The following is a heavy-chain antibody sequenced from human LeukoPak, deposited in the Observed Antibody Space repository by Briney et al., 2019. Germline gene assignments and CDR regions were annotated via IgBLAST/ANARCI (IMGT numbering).Heavy chain of an antibody. D-gene: IGHD3-10*01. CDR2: IYTSGST. CDR1: GGSISSGGYY. CDR3: ARIWFGELY. V-gene: IGHV4-61*02. J-gene: IGHJ4*02. Sequence: SETLSLTCTVSGGSISSGGYYWSWIRQPAGKGLEWIGRIYTSGSTNYNPSLKSRVTMSVDTSKNQFSLKLSSVTAADTAVYYCARIWFGELYWGQGTLVTVSS.